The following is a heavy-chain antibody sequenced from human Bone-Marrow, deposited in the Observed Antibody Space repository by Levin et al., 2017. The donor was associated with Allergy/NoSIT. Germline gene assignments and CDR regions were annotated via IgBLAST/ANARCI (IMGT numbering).Heavy chain of an antibody. V-gene: IGHV3-48*02. J-gene: IGHJ4*02. CDR2: IDSSTSTV. D-gene: IGHD1-26*01. CDR3: VREGRSPVGMTFDY. CDR1: RFTFSSYK. Sequence: PGGSLRLSCAASRFTFSSYKMHWVRQAPGKGLEWVSYIDSSTSTVYYKDSVQGRFTISRDNAKNSLYLQMNSLRDEDTAVYYCVREGRSPVGMTFDYWGQGTLVTVSS.